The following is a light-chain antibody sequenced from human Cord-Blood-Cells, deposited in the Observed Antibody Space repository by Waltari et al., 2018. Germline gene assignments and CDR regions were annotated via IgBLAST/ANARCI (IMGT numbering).Light chain of an antibody. V-gene: IGLV2-23*01. Sequence: QPALPHHASVSGSPGPPITLSSNGSSSDVGSYNIVSCYQQHHGKAPQHLIYEGSKRPAGVSNHFSGSKSGNTASLTISGLQAEDEADYYCCSYSGSSTWVFGGGTKLTVL. CDR2: EGS. CDR3: CSYSGSSTWV. CDR1: SSDVGSYNI. J-gene: IGLJ3*02.